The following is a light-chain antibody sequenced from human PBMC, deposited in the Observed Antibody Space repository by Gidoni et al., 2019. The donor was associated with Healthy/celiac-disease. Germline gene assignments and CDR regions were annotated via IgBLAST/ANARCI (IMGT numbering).Light chain of an antibody. CDR1: QSISSW. CDR3: QQYNSYSVT. CDR2: KAS. V-gene: IGKV1-5*03. Sequence: DIQMTQSPSTLSASVGDRVTITCRASQSISSWLAWYQQKPGKAPKLLIYKASSLESGVPSRFSGSGSWTEFTLTISSLQPDDFVTYYCQQYNSYSVTFGPXTKVDIK. J-gene: IGKJ3*01.